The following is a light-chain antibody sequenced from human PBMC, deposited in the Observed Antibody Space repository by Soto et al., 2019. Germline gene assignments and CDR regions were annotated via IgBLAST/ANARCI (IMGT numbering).Light chain of an antibody. CDR1: QSVSSN. Sequence: EIVMTQSPATLSVSPGERATVSCRASQSVSSNLAWYQQKPGQAPRLLLYGASTRATGIPARFSGSGSGTEFTLTIGSRQSEDFAVYYCQQYNNWPRAFGQGTKLEIK. V-gene: IGKV3-15*01. CDR3: QQYNNWPRA. CDR2: GAS. J-gene: IGKJ2*01.